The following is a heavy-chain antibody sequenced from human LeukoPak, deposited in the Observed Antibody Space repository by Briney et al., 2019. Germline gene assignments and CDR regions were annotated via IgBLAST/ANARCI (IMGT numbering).Heavy chain of an antibody. V-gene: IGHV3-23*01. Sequence: GGSLRPSCAASGFTFSNYAMSWVRQAPGKGLEWVSHITGSGGSTYYADSVKGRFTISRDTSKSTLYLQMNSLRAEDTAVYYCAKEVVLGFGTSAIDYWGQGTLVTVSS. CDR3: AKEVVLGFGTSAIDY. CDR1: GFTFSNYA. J-gene: IGHJ4*02. CDR2: ITGSGGST. D-gene: IGHD2-15*01.